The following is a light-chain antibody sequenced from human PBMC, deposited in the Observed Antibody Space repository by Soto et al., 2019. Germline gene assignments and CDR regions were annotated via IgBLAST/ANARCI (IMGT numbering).Light chain of an antibody. V-gene: IGKV3-15*01. CDR3: QQYNYSSPSST. J-gene: IGKJ2*01. Sequence: EIVMTQSPATLSVSPGERATVSCRASQSVGKNLAWYQQQPGQAPRLPIYGASTRATGIPDRFSGSGSGTESSLTISSPQSEDFAVLYCQQYNYSSPSSTFGQGTPLDIK. CDR1: QSVGKN. CDR2: GAS.